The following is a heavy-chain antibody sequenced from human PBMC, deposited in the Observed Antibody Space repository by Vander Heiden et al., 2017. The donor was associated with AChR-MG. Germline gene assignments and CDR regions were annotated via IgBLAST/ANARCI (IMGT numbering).Heavy chain of an antibody. J-gene: IGHJ4*02. CDR1: GGTFSSYA. D-gene: IGHD3-22*01. CDR3: ASLYYYDSSGYQRDY. V-gene: IGHV1-69*04. CDR2: IIPILGIA. Sequence: QVQLVQSGAEVKKPGSSVKVSCKASGGTFSSYATSRVRQAPGQGLEWMGRIIPILGIANYAQKFQGRVTITADKSTSTAYMELSSLRSEDRAVYYCASLYYYDSSGYQRDYWGQGTLVTVSS.